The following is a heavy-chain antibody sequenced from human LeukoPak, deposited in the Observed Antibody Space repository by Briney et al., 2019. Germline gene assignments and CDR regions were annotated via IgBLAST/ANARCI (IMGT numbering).Heavy chain of an antibody. CDR2: INQDGSQK. CDR3: ARDGLPVAYDS. Sequence: PGGSLRLSCAASGFPFKEYMSWVRQAPGKGLEWVAKINQDGSQKYYVDSVKGRFTISRDNAKNSLYLQMDSLRVEDTAVYHCARDGLPVAYDSWGQGTLVTVSS. CDR1: GFPFKEY. J-gene: IGHJ4*02. V-gene: IGHV3-7*01. D-gene: IGHD4-23*01.